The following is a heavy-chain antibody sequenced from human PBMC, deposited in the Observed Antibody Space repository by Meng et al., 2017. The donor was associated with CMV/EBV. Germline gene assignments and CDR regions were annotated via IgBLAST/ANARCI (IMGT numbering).Heavy chain of an antibody. Sequence: ASVKVSCKASGYTFTSYDINWVRQATGQGLEWMGWMNPNSGNTGCAQKFQGRVTMTRNTSISTAYMELSSLRSEDTAVYYCASSSSAGYYYYYGMDVWGQGTTVTVSS. CDR2: MNPNSGNT. CDR3: ASSSSAGYYYYYGMDV. D-gene: IGHD6-6*01. J-gene: IGHJ6*02. CDR1: GYTFTSYD. V-gene: IGHV1-8*01.